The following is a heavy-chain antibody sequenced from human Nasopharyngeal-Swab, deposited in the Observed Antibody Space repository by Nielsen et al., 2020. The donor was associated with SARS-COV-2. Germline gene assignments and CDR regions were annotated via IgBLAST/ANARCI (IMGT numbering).Heavy chain of an antibody. CDR2: ISSSGSTM. CDR3: ARDTGYCSGGSCYLSHFDY. V-gene: IGHV3-48*03. Sequence: GESLKISCAASGFTFSSYEMNWVRQAPGKGLEWVSYISSSGSTMYYADSVKGRFTISRDNAKNSLYLQMNSLRAEDTAVYYCARDTGYCSGGSCYLSHFDYWGQGTLVTVSS. CDR1: GFTFSSYE. D-gene: IGHD2-15*01. J-gene: IGHJ4*02.